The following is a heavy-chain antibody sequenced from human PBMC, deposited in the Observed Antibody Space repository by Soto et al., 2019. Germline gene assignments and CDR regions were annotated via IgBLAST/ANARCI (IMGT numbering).Heavy chain of an antibody. CDR3: ARAFIAAAGNLDY. CDR2: IIPILGIA. V-gene: IGHV1-69*04. Sequence: ASVTVSCKASGGTFSSYAISWVRQAPGQGLEWMGRIIPILGIAHYAQKFQRRVKITADNSPSTACMELSRRRAEDAAVYYCARAFIAAAGNLDYWGQGTLVTVSS. CDR1: GGTFSSYA. J-gene: IGHJ4*02. D-gene: IGHD6-13*01.